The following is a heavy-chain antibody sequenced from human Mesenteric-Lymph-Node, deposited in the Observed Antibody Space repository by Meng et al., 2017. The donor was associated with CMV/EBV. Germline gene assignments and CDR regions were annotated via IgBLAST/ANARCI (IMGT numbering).Heavy chain of an antibody. D-gene: IGHD3-16*01. CDR3: ARDRDDHPIY. J-gene: IGHJ4*02. V-gene: IGHV1-2*02. Sequence: ASVKVSCKASGYTFTGYYMHWVRQAPGQGLEWMGWINPNSGGTNYAQKFQGRVTMTKDRSISTTYMEVSSLRSDDTGVYYCARDRDDHPIYWGQGTLVTVSS. CDR1: GYTFTGYY. CDR2: INPNSGGT.